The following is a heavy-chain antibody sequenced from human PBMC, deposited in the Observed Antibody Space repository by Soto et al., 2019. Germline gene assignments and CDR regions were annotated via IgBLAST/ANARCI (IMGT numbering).Heavy chain of an antibody. CDR2: VSSAGRT. D-gene: IGHD3-16*01. V-gene: IGHV4-61*01. CDR3: MGGLPRSRTD. Sequence: QVQLQESGPGLVKPSETLSLTCTVSGGSVNSVNFFWSWIRQPPGKGLEWIGYVSSAGRTTYRPSLKSRVTISIDTFKNQFSLKLRSVTAADTAVYYCMGGLPRSRTDWGQGTLVTVAS. J-gene: IGHJ4*02. CDR1: GGSVNSVNFF.